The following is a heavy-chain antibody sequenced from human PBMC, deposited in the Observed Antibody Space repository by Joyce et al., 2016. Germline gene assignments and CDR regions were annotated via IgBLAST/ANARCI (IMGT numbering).Heavy chain of an antibody. CDR1: GYSFTNYA. CDR2: IHAGSGVT. D-gene: IGHD7-27*01. J-gene: IGHJ4*02. V-gene: IGHV1-3*05. CDR3: TRSLPHGDGDKRATDI. Sequence: QVLLVQSGPAQKEPGASMTLSCKTSGYSFTNYALNWVRQAPGQGLEWMGRIHAGSGVTMFSQKFYDRVSITTDTSASTFYMEMRGLTSADTATYYCTRSLPHGDGDKRATDIWGQGTLVTVSS.